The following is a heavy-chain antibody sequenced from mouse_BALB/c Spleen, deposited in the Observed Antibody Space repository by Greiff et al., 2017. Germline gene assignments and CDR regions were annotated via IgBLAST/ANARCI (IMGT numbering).Heavy chain of an antibody. D-gene: IGHD1-1*01. Sequence: EVKLVESGGGLVQPGGSRKLSCAASGFTFSSFGMHWVRQAPEKGLEWVAYISSGSSTIYYADTVKGRFTISRDNPKNTLFLQMTSLRSEDTAMYYCARGITTVVGAMDYWGQGTSVTVSS. J-gene: IGHJ4*01. V-gene: IGHV5-17*02. CDR1: GFTFSSFG. CDR3: ARGITTVVGAMDY. CDR2: ISSGSSTI.